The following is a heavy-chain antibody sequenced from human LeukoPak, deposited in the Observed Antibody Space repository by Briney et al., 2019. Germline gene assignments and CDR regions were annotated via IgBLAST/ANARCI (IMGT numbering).Heavy chain of an antibody. J-gene: IGHJ4*02. CDR1: GYSFTSYW. D-gene: IGHD3-22*01. V-gene: IGHV5-51*01. CDR2: IYPGDSDT. Sequence: LGESLKISCKGSGYSFTSYWIGWVRQMPGKGLEWMVIIYPGDSDTRYSPSFQGQVTISADKSISTAYLQWSSLKASDTAMYYCARPPYDSSGYTTFDYWGQGTLVTVSS. CDR3: ARPPYDSSGYTTFDY.